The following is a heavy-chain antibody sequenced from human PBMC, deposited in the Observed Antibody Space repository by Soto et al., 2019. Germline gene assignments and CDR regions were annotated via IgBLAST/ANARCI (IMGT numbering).Heavy chain of an antibody. Sequence: PSETLSLTCAVYGGSFSGYYWSWIRQPPGQGLEWIGYIYYGGSTNRNPSLNSRVTFSVDTSKNQISLRLSSVTAADTAVYYCARSGNSNGLVFDYWGRGTLVTVSS. CDR1: GGSFSGYY. CDR2: IYYGGST. J-gene: IGHJ4*02. V-gene: IGHV4-34*11. D-gene: IGHD5-18*01. CDR3: ARSGNSNGLVFDY.